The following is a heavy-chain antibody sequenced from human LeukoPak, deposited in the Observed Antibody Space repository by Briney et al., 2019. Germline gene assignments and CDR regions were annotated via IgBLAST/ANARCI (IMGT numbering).Heavy chain of an antibody. Sequence: GGSLRLSCTASGFSFSNYWIHWVRQAPPTGRVWVTRMNSDGSATYYADSVQGRFTISRDNAKNTLYLQMNSLRAEDTAMYFRAKGPNYFDSWGQGTLVTVSS. CDR1: GFSFSNYW. CDR3: AKGPNYFDS. J-gene: IGHJ4*02. V-gene: IGHV3-74*01. CDR2: MNSDGSAT.